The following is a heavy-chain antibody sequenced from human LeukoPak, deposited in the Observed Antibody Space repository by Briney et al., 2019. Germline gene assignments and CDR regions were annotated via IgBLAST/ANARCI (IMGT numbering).Heavy chain of an antibody. D-gene: IGHD3-3*01. CDR3: ARVCNDFWSGYHRNWFDP. V-gene: IGHV4-34*01. CDR2: INHSGST. J-gene: IGHJ5*02. CDR1: GGSFSGYY. Sequence: PSETLSLTCAVYGGSFSGYYWSWIRQPPGKGLEWIGEINHSGSTNYNPSLKSRVTISVDTSKNQFSLKLSSVAAADTAVYYCARVCNDFWSGYHRNWFDPWGQGTLVTVSS.